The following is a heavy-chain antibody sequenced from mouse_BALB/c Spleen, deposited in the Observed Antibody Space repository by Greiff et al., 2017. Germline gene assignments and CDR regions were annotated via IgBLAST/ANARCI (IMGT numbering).Heavy chain of an antibody. CDR1: GYAFSSSW. J-gene: IGHJ4*01. Sequence: QVQLKQSGPELVKPGASVKISCKASGYAFSSSWMNWVKQRPGQGLEWIGRIYPGDGDTNYNGKFKGKATLTADKSSSTAYMQLSSLTSVDSAVYFCARDGYDGGLYYAMDYWGQGTSVTVSS. D-gene: IGHD2-2*01. CDR3: ARDGYDGGLYYAMDY. V-gene: IGHV1-82*01. CDR2: IYPGDGDT.